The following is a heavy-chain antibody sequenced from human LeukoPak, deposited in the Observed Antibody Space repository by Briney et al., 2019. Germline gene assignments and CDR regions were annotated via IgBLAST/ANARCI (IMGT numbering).Heavy chain of an antibody. CDR3: AKDSSYYGMDV. CDR1: GFTFSSYG. Sequence: HPGGSLRLSCAASGFTFSSYGMHWVRQAPGKGLEWVAVISYDGSNKYYADSVKGRFTISRDNSKNTLYLQMNSLRVEDTAVYYCAKDSSYYGMDVWGQGTTVTVSS. J-gene: IGHJ6*02. V-gene: IGHV3-30*18. CDR2: ISYDGSNK.